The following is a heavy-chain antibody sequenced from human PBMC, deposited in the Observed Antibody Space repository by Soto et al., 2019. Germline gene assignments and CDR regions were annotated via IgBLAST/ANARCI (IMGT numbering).Heavy chain of an antibody. CDR3: ARAGLPYGSDGGWFDP. V-gene: IGHV4-31*03. CDR2: IYYSGST. CDR1: GGSISSGGYY. D-gene: IGHD3-10*01. J-gene: IGHJ5*02. Sequence: QVQLQESGPGLVKPSQTLSLTCTVSGGSISSGGYYWSWIRQHPGKGLEWIGYIYYSGSTYYNPSLKIRVTISVDTSKNQFSLKLSSVTAADTAVYYCARAGLPYGSDGGWFDPWGQGTLVTVSS.